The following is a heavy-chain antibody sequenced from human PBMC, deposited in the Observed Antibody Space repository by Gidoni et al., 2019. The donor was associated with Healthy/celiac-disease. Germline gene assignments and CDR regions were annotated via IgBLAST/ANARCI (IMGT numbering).Heavy chain of an antibody. D-gene: IGHD1-7*01. CDR2: IYYSGST. CDR1: GGSISSYY. Sequence: QVQLQESGPGLVKPSETLSLTCTVSGGSISSYYWSWIRQPPGKGLEWIGYIYYSGSTNYNPSLKSRVTISVDTSKNQFSLKLSSVTAADTAVYYCARSPKELELRAFDYWGQGTLVTVSS. J-gene: IGHJ4*02. V-gene: IGHV4-59*01. CDR3: ARSPKELELRAFDY.